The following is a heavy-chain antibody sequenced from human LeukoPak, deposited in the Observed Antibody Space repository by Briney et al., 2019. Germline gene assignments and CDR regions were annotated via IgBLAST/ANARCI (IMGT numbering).Heavy chain of an antibody. CDR3: ARKAARTSGYDY. Sequence: GGSLRLSCAVSGFTFSNYGMGWVRQAPGMGLEWVSAIADGGETTYYADSVKGRFTISRDYSKNTLYLQMSSLRAEDTAVYYCARKAARTSGYDYWGQGILVTVSS. V-gene: IGHV3-23*01. J-gene: IGHJ4*02. D-gene: IGHD3-22*01. CDR2: IADGGETT. CDR1: GFTFSNYG.